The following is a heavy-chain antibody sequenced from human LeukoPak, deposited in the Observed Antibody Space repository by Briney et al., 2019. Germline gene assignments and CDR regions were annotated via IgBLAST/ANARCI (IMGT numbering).Heavy chain of an antibody. CDR3: ARDLYGSGSSFDY. J-gene: IGHJ4*02. Sequence: GASVKVSCKASGYTFTGYYMHLVRQAPGQALEWMGWINPNSGGTNYAQKFQGRVTMTRDTSISTAYMELSRLRSDDTAVYYCARDLYGSGSSFDYWGQGTLVTVSS. V-gene: IGHV1-2*02. D-gene: IGHD3-10*01. CDR2: INPNSGGT. CDR1: GYTFTGYY.